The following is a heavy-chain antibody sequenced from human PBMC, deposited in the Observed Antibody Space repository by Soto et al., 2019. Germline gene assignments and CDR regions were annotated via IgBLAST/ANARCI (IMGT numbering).Heavy chain of an antibody. CDR1: GFTFSSYE. D-gene: IGHD3-10*01. Sequence: GGSLRLSCAASGFTFSSYEMNWVRQAPGKGLEWVSYISSSGSTIYYADSVKGRFTISRDNAKNSLYLQMNSLRAEDKAVYYCARGQDYYGSGVYYYMDVWGKGTTVTVSS. CDR3: ARGQDYYGSGVYYYMDV. V-gene: IGHV3-48*03. J-gene: IGHJ6*03. CDR2: ISSSGSTI.